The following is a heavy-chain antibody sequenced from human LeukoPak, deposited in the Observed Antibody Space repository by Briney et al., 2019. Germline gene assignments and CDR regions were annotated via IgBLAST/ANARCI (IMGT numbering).Heavy chain of an antibody. CDR2: IRSSGSTI. V-gene: IGHV3-48*02. Sequence: PGGSLRLSCTASGFSFTGYSMNWVRQAPGKGLEWLSFIRSSGSTIYYADSVKGRFTVSRYNAKNSLYLQMNGLRDEDTAVYYCVRTVLGVSSYYDLWGRGTLVTVSS. CDR3: VRTVLGVSSYYDL. D-gene: IGHD3-10*01. CDR1: GFSFTGYS. J-gene: IGHJ2*01.